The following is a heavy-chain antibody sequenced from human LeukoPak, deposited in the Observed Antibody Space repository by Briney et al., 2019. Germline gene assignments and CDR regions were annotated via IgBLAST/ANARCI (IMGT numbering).Heavy chain of an antibody. CDR3: ARERRQWQPFDI. D-gene: IGHD6-19*01. CDR1: GFTFSSYS. V-gene: IGHV3-48*04. CDR2: ISSSGGTI. Sequence: GGSLRLSCAASGFTFSSYSMNWVRQAPGKGLEWISYISSSGGTIYYADSVKGRFTISRDNTDNSLFLQMSSLRAEDTAVYYCARERRQWQPFDIWGQGTMVTVSS. J-gene: IGHJ3*02.